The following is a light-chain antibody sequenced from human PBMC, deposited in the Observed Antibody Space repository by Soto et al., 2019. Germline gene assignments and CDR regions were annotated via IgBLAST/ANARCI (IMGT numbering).Light chain of an antibody. J-gene: IGLJ2*01. CDR2: RNN. CDR1: TSNIGRSY. Sequence: QAVVTQPPSASGSPGQRVTISCSGSTSNIGRSYVYWYQQLPGTAPKVLVYRNNQRPAGVPGRFSGSQSGTSASLAISGLRSEDEADYHCAAWDDSLSGPVFGGGTKLTVL. CDR3: AAWDDSLSGPV. V-gene: IGLV1-47*01.